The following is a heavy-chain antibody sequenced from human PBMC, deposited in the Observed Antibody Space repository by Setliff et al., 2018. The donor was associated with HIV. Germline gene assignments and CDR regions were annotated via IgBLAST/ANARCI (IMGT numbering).Heavy chain of an antibody. Sequence: ASVKVSCKASGYTFKSNDINWVRQATGQGLEWMGWMNPNSGNTGYAQKFQGRVTMTRDTSISTAYMELSSLRSDDTAVYYCARGAWYSSGWYSSRYMDVWGKGTTVTVS. D-gene: IGHD6-19*01. J-gene: IGHJ6*03. V-gene: IGHV1-8*02. CDR2: MNPNSGNT. CDR3: ARGAWYSSGWYSSRYMDV. CDR1: GYTFKSND.